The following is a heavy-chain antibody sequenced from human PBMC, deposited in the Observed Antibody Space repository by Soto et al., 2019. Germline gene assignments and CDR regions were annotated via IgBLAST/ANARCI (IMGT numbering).Heavy chain of an antibody. CDR2: IHSDPSST. D-gene: IGHD3-16*01. CDR3: ARGDNGAFDL. V-gene: IGHV3-74*01. J-gene: IGHJ3*01. Sequence: EVQLVESGGGLVQPGGSLRLSCAASGFTFSYYWMHWVRQAPGQGLVLVSRIHSDPSSTTDADSVKGRFTISRDNVKNTLYRHMNRRSAEDTAVYYFARGDNGAFDLRDEGTTVSVSS. CDR1: GFTFSYYW.